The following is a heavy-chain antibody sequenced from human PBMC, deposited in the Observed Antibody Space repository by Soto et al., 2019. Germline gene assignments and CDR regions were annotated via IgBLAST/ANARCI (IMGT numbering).Heavy chain of an antibody. V-gene: IGHV1-18*01. Sequence: QVQLVQSGGEVMKPGASVNVSCKASGYTFNSYGVNWVRQAPGQGLEWMGWISTYSGSTNYSQKYQGRVTITTDTSTTTAYMELRSLRSDDTAVYYCARGGTYSDVDYWGQGTLVTVSS. CDR2: ISTYSGST. J-gene: IGHJ4*02. D-gene: IGHD1-26*01. CDR1: GYTFNSYG. CDR3: ARGGTYSDVDY.